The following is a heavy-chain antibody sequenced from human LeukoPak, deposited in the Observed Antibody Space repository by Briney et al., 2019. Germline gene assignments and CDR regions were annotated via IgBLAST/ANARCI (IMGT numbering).Heavy chain of an antibody. D-gene: IGHD2-2*01. J-gene: IGHJ2*01. CDR3: ARDKSSTSCFDL. CDR1: GGSISSNNW. Sequence: SETLSLTCAVSGGSISSNNWWSWVRQPPGKGLEWIGEIYHSGSTNYNPSLQSRITISADMSKNQFSLKLSSVTAADTAVYYCARDKSSTSCFDLWGRGTLVTVSA. V-gene: IGHV4-4*02. CDR2: IYHSGST.